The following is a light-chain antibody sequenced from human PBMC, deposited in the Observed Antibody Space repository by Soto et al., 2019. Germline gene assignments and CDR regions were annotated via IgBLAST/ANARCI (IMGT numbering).Light chain of an antibody. CDR2: AAS. CDR3: QQSYSTPHT. J-gene: IGKJ2*01. CDR1: QSISSY. Sequence: DIQMTQSPSSLSASVGDRVTITCRASQSISSYLNWYQQKPGKAPKLLIYAASSLQSGVPSRFSGSGSGTDFTLTISSLKPEEFATYYCQQSYSTPHTFGQGTKLEIK. V-gene: IGKV1-39*01.